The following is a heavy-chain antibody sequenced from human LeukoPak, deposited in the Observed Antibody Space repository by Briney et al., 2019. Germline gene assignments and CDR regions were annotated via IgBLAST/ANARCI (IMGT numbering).Heavy chain of an antibody. J-gene: IGHJ4*02. D-gene: IGHD3-10*01. CDR3: ARDREPGDFGELLYFDY. V-gene: IGHV1-2*02. CDR1: GYTFTSYD. Sequence: VASVKVSCKSSGYTFTSYDTNWVRQATGQGLEWMGWMNPNSGGTNYAQKFQGRVTMTRDTSISTAYMELSRLRSDDTAVYYCARDREPGDFGELLYFDYWGQGTLVTVSS. CDR2: MNPNSGGT.